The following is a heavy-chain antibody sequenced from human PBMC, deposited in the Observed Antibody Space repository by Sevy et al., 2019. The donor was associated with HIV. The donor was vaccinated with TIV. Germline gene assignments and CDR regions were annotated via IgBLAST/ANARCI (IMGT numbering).Heavy chain of an antibody. CDR3: ARGGLLTANSGGHDY. Sequence: ASVKVSCKASGYIFTDYYMHWVRQAPGQGLEWMGWISPDNGDTNYAQTFQGRVTMTRGTSISTASMELSRLSSDDTAVYYCARGGLLTANSGGHDYWGQGTLVTVSS. D-gene: IGHD2-21*02. J-gene: IGHJ4*02. CDR2: ISPDNGDT. V-gene: IGHV1-2*02. CDR1: GYIFTDYY.